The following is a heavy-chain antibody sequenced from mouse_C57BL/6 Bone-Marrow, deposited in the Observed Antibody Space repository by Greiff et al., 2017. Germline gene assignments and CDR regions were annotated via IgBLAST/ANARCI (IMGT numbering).Heavy chain of an antibody. CDR1: GYTFTSYW. D-gene: IGHD2-3*01. Sequence: QVQLQQPGAELVKPGASVKLSCKASGYTFTSYWMHWVKQRPGQGLEWTGMIHPNSGSTNYNEKFKSKATLTVDKSSSTAYMQLSSLTSEDSAVYYCAREDDGYYDWYFDVWGTGTTVTVSS. J-gene: IGHJ1*03. CDR3: AREDDGYYDWYFDV. CDR2: IHPNSGST. V-gene: IGHV1-64*01.